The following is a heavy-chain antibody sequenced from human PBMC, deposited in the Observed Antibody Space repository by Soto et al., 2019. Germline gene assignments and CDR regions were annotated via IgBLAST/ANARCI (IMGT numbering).Heavy chain of an antibody. CDR2: ISSGSSTI. CDR3: TRSAYMDF. Sequence: PGGSLRLSCAASGFTFSTYSMNWVRQAPGKGLEWVSYISSGSSTIYYADSVKGRFTISRDNAKNSLYLQMDSLRAEDTAVYYATRSAYMDFWGTGTTVTVFS. D-gene: IGHD2-2*01. J-gene: IGHJ6*03. CDR1: GFTFSTYS. V-gene: IGHV3-48*01.